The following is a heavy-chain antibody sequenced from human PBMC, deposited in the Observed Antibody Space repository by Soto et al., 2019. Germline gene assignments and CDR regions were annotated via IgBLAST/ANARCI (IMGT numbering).Heavy chain of an antibody. CDR3: ARHGWGSTSFYYYYYYGMDV. CDR2: IYYSGST. D-gene: IGHD2-2*01. Sequence: PSETLSLTCTVSGGSISSYYWSWIRQPPGKGLEWIGYIYYSGSTNYNPSLKSRVTISVDTSENQFSLKLTSVTAADTAVYYCARHGWGSTSFYYYYYYGMDVWGQGTTVTVSS. J-gene: IGHJ6*02. V-gene: IGHV4-59*01. CDR1: GGSISSYY.